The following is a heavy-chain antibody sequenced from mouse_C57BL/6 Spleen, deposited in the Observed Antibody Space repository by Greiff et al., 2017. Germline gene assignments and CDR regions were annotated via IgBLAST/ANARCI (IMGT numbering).Heavy chain of an antibody. V-gene: IGHV5-17*01. CDR3: ARWEVTFDY. Sequence: EVKLMESGGGLVKPGGSLKLSCAASGFTFSDYGMHWVRQAPEKGLEWVGYISSGSSTIYYADTVKGRCTISRDNAKNTLFLQMTRLRSEDTAMDYCARWEVTFDYWGQGTTLTVSS. J-gene: IGHJ2*01. D-gene: IGHD2-5*01. CDR1: GFTFSDYG. CDR2: ISSGSSTI.